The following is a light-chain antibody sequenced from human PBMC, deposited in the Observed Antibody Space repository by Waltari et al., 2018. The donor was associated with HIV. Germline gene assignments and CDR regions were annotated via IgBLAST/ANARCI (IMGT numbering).Light chain of an antibody. CDR1: QDITNY. V-gene: IGKV1-33*01. CDR3: QQYDDHPYT. CDR2: GAS. J-gene: IGKJ2*01. Sequence: DIQMTQSPSSLSASLGDRVTFTCQASQDITNYLNWYQQKPGKAPKLLIYGASNLETGVPSRFSGSGSGTYFTFTISSLQPEDLATYHCQQYDDHPYTFGQGTKLDVK.